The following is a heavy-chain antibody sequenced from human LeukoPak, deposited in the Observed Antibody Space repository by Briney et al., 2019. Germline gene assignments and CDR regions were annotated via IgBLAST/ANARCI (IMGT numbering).Heavy chain of an antibody. CDR3: ARGTRTIDY. Sequence: PGGSLRLSCAASGFTFSSYGMHWVRQAPGKGLEWVAVISYDGSNKYYADSVKGRFTISRDNSKNTLYLQMNSLRAEDTAVYYCARGTRTIDYWGQGTLVTVSS. D-gene: IGHD1-14*01. CDR1: GFTFSSYG. J-gene: IGHJ4*02. CDR2: ISYDGSNK. V-gene: IGHV3-30*03.